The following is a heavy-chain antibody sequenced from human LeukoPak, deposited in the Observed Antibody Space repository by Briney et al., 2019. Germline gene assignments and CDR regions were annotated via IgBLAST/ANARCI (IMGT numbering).Heavy chain of an antibody. V-gene: IGHV3-30*18. CDR1: GFTVSSNY. Sequence: GGSLRLSCAASGFTVSSNYMSWVRQAPGKGLEWVAVISYDGSNKYYADSVKGRFTISRDNSKNTLYLQMNSLRAEDTAVCYCAKDLTNYYDSSGYGYWGQGTLVTVSS. CDR3: AKDLTNYYDSSGYGY. J-gene: IGHJ4*02. D-gene: IGHD3-22*01. CDR2: ISYDGSNK.